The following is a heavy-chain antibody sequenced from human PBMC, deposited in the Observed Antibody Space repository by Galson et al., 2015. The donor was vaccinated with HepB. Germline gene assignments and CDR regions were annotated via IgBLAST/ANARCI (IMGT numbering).Heavy chain of an antibody. CDR2: ISYSGST. CDR3: ARQYRHLDLVYDAFDI. CDR1: GGSISSSDYY. D-gene: IGHD5/OR15-5a*01. J-gene: IGHJ3*02. V-gene: IGHV4-39*01. Sequence: SETLSLTCTVSGGSISSSDYYWGWIRQPPGKGLEWIGTISYSGSTFYKPSLKSRVTISVDTPKSQFSLRLNSVTAADTAVYYCARQYRHLDLVYDAFDIWGQGTMVTVSS.